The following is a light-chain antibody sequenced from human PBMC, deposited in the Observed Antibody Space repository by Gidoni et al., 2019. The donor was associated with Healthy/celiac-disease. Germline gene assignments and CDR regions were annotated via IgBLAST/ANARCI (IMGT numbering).Light chain of an antibody. CDR3: LQDYKYPWT. J-gene: IGKJ1*01. Sequence: ALQMTQSPSSLSASVGDRVTITCRASQGIRNDLGWYQQKPGKAPKLLIYAASSLQSGVTSRFSGRGSGTDCTLTISSLQPEDFATYYCLQDYKYPWTFGQGTKVEIK. CDR1: QGIRND. CDR2: AAS. V-gene: IGKV1-6*01.